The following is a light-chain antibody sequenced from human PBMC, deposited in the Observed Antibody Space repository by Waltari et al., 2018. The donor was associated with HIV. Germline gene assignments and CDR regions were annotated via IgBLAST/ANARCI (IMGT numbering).Light chain of an antibody. J-gene: IGLJ3*02. CDR3: CSFAGSNTWM. CDR1: NTAVGVYNY. V-gene: IGLV2-23*02. CDR2: DVT. Sequence: QSVLTQPASVSGSPGQSITLSCTGSNTAVGVYNYVSWYQQYPGKVPKVVIYDVTERPSGISNRFSGSKSGNTASLTISGLQADDEATYYCCSFAGSNTWMFGGGTWLTVL.